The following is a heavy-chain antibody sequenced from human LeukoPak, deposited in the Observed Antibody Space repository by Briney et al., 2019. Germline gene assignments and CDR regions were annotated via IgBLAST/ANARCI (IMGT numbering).Heavy chain of an antibody. CDR3: ASSYSSSLYYFDY. CDR1: GFTFSSYS. J-gene: IGHJ4*02. CDR2: ISSSSSYI. Sequence: GGSLRLSCAASGFTFSSYSMNWVRQAPGKGLEWVSSISSSSSYIYYADSVKGRFTISRDNAKNSLYLQMSSLRAEDTAVYYCASSYSSSLYYFDYWGQGTLVTVSS. D-gene: IGHD6-13*01. V-gene: IGHV3-21*01.